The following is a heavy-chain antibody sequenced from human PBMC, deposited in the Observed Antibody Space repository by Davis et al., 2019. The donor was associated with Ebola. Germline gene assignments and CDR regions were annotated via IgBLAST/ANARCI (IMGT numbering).Heavy chain of an antibody. CDR3: ARPNHRGISYYGMDV. J-gene: IGHJ6*04. CDR1: GFTFSRFA. D-gene: IGHD3-10*01. Sequence: GESLKISCAVSGFTFSRFAMHWVRQAPGKGLAWVAVISYDGSNKYYADSVKGRFTISRDNSKNTLYLQMNSLRAEDTAVYYCARPNHRGISYYGMDVWGKGTTVTVSS. V-gene: IGHV3-30*04. CDR2: ISYDGSNK.